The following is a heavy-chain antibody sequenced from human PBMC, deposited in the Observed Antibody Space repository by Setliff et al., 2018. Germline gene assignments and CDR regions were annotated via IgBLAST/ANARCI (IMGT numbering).Heavy chain of an antibody. Sequence: GASVKVSCKTSGYNFITTGISWVRQAPGRGPEWMGCISPYNGNTNYAQKFQDRVTMTTDTSTATVYMELKNLRSDDTAVYYCARSSGPRVVLAADFDYWGQGTLVTVSS. D-gene: IGHD5-12*01. V-gene: IGHV1-18*01. J-gene: IGHJ4*02. CDR3: ARSSGPRVVLAADFDY. CDR1: GYNFITTG. CDR2: ISPYNGNT.